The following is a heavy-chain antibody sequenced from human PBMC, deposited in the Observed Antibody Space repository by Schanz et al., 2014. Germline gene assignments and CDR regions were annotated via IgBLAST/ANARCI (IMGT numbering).Heavy chain of an antibody. CDR2: ISAYNGNT. CDR1: GGTFSTYP. Sequence: VQLEQSGAEVKKPGSSMKVSCKASGGTFSTYPINWLRQAPGQGLEWMGWISAYNGNTNYAQKLQGRVTMTTDTSTSTAYMELRSLRSEDTAVYYCARDGVDAAAGGNYWGQGTLVTVSS. J-gene: IGHJ4*02. CDR3: ARDGVDAAAGGNY. V-gene: IGHV1-18*04. D-gene: IGHD6-13*01.